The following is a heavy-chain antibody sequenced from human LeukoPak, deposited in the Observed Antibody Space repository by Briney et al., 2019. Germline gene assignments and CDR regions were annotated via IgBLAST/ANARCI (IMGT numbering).Heavy chain of an antibody. CDR1: GFTFSSYS. D-gene: IGHD6-13*01. CDR2: ISSSSSTI. J-gene: IGHJ6*03. Sequence: PGGSLRLSCAASGFTFSSYSMNWVRQAPGKGLEWVSYISSSSSTIYYADSVKGRFTVSRDNAKNSLYLQMSSLRAEDTAVYYCARDRIEQQRTLGRSTNYYSYYYMDVWGKGTTVTVSS. V-gene: IGHV3-48*01. CDR3: ARDRIEQQRTLGRSTNYYSYYYMDV.